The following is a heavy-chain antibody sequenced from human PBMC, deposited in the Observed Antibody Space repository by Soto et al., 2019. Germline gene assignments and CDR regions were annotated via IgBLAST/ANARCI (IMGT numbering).Heavy chain of an antibody. CDR1: GGSVTTGSYY. Sequence: SETLSLTCTVSGGSVTTGSYYWSWIRQPPGKGLEWIGYIYYSGSTNYNPSLKSRVTISVDTSKNQFSLKLSSVTAADTAVYYCARDAFGGIDYWGQGTLVTVSS. D-gene: IGHD3-16*01. J-gene: IGHJ4*02. CDR2: IYYSGST. CDR3: ARDAFGGIDY. V-gene: IGHV4-61*01.